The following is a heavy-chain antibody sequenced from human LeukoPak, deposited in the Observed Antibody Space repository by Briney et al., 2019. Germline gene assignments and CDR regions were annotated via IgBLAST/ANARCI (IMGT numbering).Heavy chain of an antibody. D-gene: IGHD4-17*01. CDR3: ARDATVTTGPSGC. J-gene: IGHJ4*02. V-gene: IGHV1-46*01. Sequence: GASVKVSCKASGYTFTSYYMHWVRQAPGQGLEWMGIINPSGGSTSYAQKFQGRVTMTGDTSTSTVYMELSSLRSEDTAVYYCARDATVTTGPSGCWGQGTLVTVSS. CDR1: GYTFTSYY. CDR2: INPSGGST.